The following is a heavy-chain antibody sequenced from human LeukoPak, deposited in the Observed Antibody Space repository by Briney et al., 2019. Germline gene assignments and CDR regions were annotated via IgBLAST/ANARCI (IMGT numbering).Heavy chain of an antibody. CDR1: GGSIRSADYY. Sequence: KPSETLSLTCSVSGGSIRSADYYWGWIRQSPGKGLEWIGSIYHNVSTYYNPSLQSRVTKSVDTSKNQFSLKLNYVTAADTAVYFCARGTGNGWDHYFDSWGQGTQVIVSS. V-gene: IGHV4-39*07. J-gene: IGHJ4*02. D-gene: IGHD6-19*01. CDR2: IYHNVST. CDR3: ARGTGNGWDHYFDS.